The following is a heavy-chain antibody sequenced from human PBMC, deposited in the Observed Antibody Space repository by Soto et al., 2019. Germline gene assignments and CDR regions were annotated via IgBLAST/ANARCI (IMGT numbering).Heavy chain of an antibody. V-gene: IGHV2-70*13. Sequence: SGPTLVNPTETLTLTCTFSGFSLTSPGMCVSWIRQSPGKALEWLALIERDDDDKYYSTSLKTRLTISKDTRKNQVVLTMANMEPADTATYYCARSIRGPRRFNGMDVWGQGTTVTVS. CDR1: GFSLTSPGMC. D-gene: IGHD1-20*01. CDR2: IERDDDDK. J-gene: IGHJ6*02. CDR3: ARSIRGPRRFNGMDV.